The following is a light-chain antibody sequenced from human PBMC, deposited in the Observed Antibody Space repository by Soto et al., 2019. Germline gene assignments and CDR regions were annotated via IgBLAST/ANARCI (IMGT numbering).Light chain of an antibody. CDR3: AAWDDTLNTYV. J-gene: IGLJ1*01. CDR2: TNN. Sequence: QSVLTQPPSASETPGQRFTISCSGSSSHIGRKSVNWYQQVPGTAPKLLIYTNNQRPSGVPDRFSGSQSGTSASLAISGLQSEDEADYYCAAWDDTLNTYVFGTGTKLTGL. V-gene: IGLV1-44*01. CDR1: SSHIGRKS.